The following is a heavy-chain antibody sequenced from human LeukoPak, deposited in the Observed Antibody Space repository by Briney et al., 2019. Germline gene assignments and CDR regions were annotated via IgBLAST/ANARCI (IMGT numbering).Heavy chain of an antibody. V-gene: IGHV4-31*03. CDR2: IYYDGST. CDR3: ARAPFDYGGNSVRFAF. D-gene: IGHD4-23*01. Sequence: SQTLSLTCTVSGGSMGGGGYYWTWIRQHPGKGLEWIGYIYYDGSTYYNPSLKSRVNISVDTSKNQFSLKVISVSAADTAVYYGARAPFDYGGNSVRFAFGGQGTLVTASS. J-gene: IGHJ4*02. CDR1: GGSMGGGGYY.